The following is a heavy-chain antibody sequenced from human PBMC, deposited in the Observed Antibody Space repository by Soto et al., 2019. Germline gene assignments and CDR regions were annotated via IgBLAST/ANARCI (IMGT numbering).Heavy chain of an antibody. V-gene: IGHV3-7*02. Sequence: EVQLVESGGGLVQPGGSLRLSCAASGFTFSDYWMSWVRQAPGKGLECVANIKKDGSEKYYVDPVKGRFTISRDNAKNSLYLQMKSLRAEDTAVYYCASSMGRGGNDYWGQGTLVAVSS. D-gene: IGHD3-10*01. CDR1: GFTFSDYW. CDR3: ASSMGRGGNDY. J-gene: IGHJ4*02. CDR2: IKKDGSEK.